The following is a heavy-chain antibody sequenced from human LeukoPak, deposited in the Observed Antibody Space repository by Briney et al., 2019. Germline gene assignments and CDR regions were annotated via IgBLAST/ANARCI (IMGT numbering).Heavy chain of an antibody. D-gene: IGHD1-26*01. V-gene: IGHV3-74*01. CDR2: INSDGSST. J-gene: IGHJ6*02. CDR1: GFTFSSYW. CDR3: ARDLERTWELLSALVPYYYYYGMDV. Sequence: GGSLRLSCAAAGFTFSSYWMHWVRQAPGKGLVWVSRINSDGSSTSYADSVKGRFTISRDNAKNTLYLQMNSLRAEDTAVYYCARDLERTWELLSALVPYYYYYGMDVWGQGTTVTVSS.